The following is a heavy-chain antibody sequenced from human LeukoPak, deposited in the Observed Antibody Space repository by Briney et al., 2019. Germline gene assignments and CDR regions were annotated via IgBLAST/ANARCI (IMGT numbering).Heavy chain of an antibody. J-gene: IGHJ4*02. CDR2: INSGGVST. Sequence: GGSLRLSCAASGFTFRSHVMSWVRQAPGKGLEWVSAINSGGVSTYYADSVKGRFTISRDNSKNTLYLQMNSLRAEDMAVYYCARDGPTSPAYYADYWGQGTLVTVSS. CDR1: GFTFRSHV. D-gene: IGHD1-14*01. CDR3: ARDGPTSPAYYADY. V-gene: IGHV3-23*01.